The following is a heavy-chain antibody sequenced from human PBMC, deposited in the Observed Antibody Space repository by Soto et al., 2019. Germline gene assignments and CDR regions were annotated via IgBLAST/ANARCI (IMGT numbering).Heavy chain of an antibody. J-gene: IGHJ6*02. CDR2: ISGTGDNT. CDR1: GFTFSTYA. CDR3: AKDAYSSIPNFYYGMNV. D-gene: IGHD6-13*01. Sequence: SGGSLRLSCAASGFTFSTYAMNWVRQAPGKGLEWVSVISGTGDNTYYADSVKGRFTISRDNSKNTLYLEMNSLRADDTAVYYCAKDAYSSIPNFYYGMNVWGQGTTVTVSS. V-gene: IGHV3-23*01.